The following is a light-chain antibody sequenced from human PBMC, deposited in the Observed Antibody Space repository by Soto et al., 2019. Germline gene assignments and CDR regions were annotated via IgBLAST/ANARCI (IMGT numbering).Light chain of an antibody. CDR2: DAS. CDR1: QSISIW. CDR3: QQYDSYST. J-gene: IGKJ1*01. V-gene: IGKV1-5*01. Sequence: DIQMTQSPCTLSAFLGDRVTITCRASQSISIWLSWYQQNPRKATKLLIYDASSLASGVPSRFSGRGSGTEFTLIISRLQPDDSATYYDQQYDSYSTFGPGTKVDIK.